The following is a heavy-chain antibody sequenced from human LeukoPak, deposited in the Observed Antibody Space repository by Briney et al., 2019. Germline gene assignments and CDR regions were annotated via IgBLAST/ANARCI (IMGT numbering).Heavy chain of an antibody. Sequence: ASVKVSCXASGYTFTSYGISWVRQAPGQGLEWMGWINPNSGGTNYAQKFQGRVTMTRDTSISTAYMELSRLRPDDTAVYYCARSDYYDSSGYYDYWGQGTLVTVSS. CDR3: ARSDYYDSSGYYDY. D-gene: IGHD3-22*01. V-gene: IGHV1-2*02. J-gene: IGHJ4*02. CDR2: INPNSGGT. CDR1: GYTFTSYG.